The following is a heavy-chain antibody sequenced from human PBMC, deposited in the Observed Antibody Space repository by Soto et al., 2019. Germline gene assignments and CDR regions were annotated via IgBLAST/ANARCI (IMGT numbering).Heavy chain of an antibody. V-gene: IGHV4-30-4*01. CDR3: ARAADYVWGKPELLFDY. Sequence: QVQLQESGPGLVKPSQTLSLTCTVSGGSISSGDYYWSWIRQPPGKGLEWIGYIYYSGSTYYNPSLKSRVTISVDTSKNQFSLKLSSVTAADTAVYYCARAADYVWGKPELLFDYWGQGTLVTVSS. J-gene: IGHJ4*02. CDR1: GGSISSGDYY. CDR2: IYYSGST. D-gene: IGHD3-16*01.